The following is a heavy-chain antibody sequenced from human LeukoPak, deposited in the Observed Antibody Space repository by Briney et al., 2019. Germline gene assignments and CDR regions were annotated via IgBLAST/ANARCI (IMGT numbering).Heavy chain of an antibody. J-gene: IGHJ4*02. D-gene: IGHD5-24*01. Sequence: GRSLRLSCAASGFTFSSYGMHWVRQAPGKGLEWVAVISHDGSNKYYADSVKGRFTISRDNSKNTLYLQMNSLGAEDTAVYYCAKDRLRWAQLQYYFDYWGQGTLVTVSS. CDR2: ISHDGSNK. CDR1: GFTFSSYG. V-gene: IGHV3-30*18. CDR3: AKDRLRWAQLQYYFDY.